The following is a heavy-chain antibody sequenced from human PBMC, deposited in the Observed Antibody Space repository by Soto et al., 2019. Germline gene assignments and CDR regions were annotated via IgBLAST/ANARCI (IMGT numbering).Heavy chain of an antibody. V-gene: IGHV1-3*01. J-gene: IGHJ4*02. D-gene: IGHD4-4*01. CDR1: EYTFTFYT. Sequence: ASVKVSCKASEYTFTFYTMHWVRQAPGQRLEWMGWINGGNGNTKYSQKFQGRVTITRDTSASTAYMELSSLRSDDTAVYYCARELQGLYYFDYWGQGTLVTVSS. CDR2: INGGNGNT. CDR3: ARELQGLYYFDY.